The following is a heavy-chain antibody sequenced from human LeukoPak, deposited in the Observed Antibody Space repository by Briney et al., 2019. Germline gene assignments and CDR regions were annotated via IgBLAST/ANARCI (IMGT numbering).Heavy chain of an antibody. CDR3: GTLLSNGPFDY. CDR1: GYTFTGYY. CDR2: IYPNSGAT. V-gene: IGHV1-2*02. Sequence: ASVKVSCKASGYTFTGYYMHWVRQAPGQGLEWMGYIYPNSGATKYAQKFQGRVTMTRDTSISTAYMELSGLRSDDTAVYYCGTLLSNGPFDYWGQGSLVAVSS. J-gene: IGHJ4*02.